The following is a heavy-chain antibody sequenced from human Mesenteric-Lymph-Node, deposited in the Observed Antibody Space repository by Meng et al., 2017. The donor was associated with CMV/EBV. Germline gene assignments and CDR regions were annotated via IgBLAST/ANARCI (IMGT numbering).Heavy chain of an antibody. D-gene: IGHD2-21*01. CDR2: VTWDGGST. V-gene: IGHV3-43*01. Sequence: GESLKISCAASGFSFDDYTIHWVRQAPGKGLEWVSLVTWDGGSTYYADPVKGRFTISRDNSKKSLYLQMNSLRTEDTALYYCAKDLFAYCGGDCYSPFDYWGQGTLVTVSS. CDR1: GFSFDDYT. CDR3: AKDLFAYCGGDCYSPFDY. J-gene: IGHJ4*02.